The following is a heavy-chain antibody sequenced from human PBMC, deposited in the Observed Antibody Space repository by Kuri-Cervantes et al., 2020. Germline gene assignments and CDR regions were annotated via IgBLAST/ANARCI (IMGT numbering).Heavy chain of an antibody. CDR1: GFTFSSYW. V-gene: IGHV3-33*08. Sequence: GESLKISCAASGFTFSSYWMSWVRQAPGKGLEWVAVIWYDGSNKYYADSVKGRFTISRDNSKNTLYLQMNSLRAEDTAVYYCARVEYSSSWYSYYSYYGMDVRGQGTTVTVSS. CDR2: IWYDGSNK. D-gene: IGHD6-13*01. J-gene: IGHJ6*02. CDR3: ARVEYSSSWYSYYSYYGMDV.